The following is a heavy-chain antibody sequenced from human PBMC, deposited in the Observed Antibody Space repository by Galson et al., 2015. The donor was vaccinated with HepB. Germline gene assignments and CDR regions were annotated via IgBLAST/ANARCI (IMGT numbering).Heavy chain of an antibody. CDR1: GFTFSSYA. V-gene: IGHV3-23*01. D-gene: IGHD3-22*01. CDR3: AKDGFYYGSSGGY. Sequence: SLRLSCAASGFTFSSYAMSWVRQAPGKGLEWVSAISGSGGSTYYAGSVKGRFTISRDNSKNTLYLQMNSLRAEDTAVYYCAKDGFYYGSSGGYWGQGTLVTVSS. J-gene: IGHJ4*01. CDR2: ISGSGGST.